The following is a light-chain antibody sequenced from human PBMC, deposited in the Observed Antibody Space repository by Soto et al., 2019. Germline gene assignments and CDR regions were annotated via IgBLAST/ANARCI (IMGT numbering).Light chain of an antibody. Sequence: QSVLTQPPSASGSPGQSVTISCTGTSSDVGGYNYVSWYKQHPGKAPKLMIYEVSKRPSGVPDRFSGSKSGNTASLTVSGLQAEDEADYYCSSYAGSNHVVFGGGTKVTLL. CDR3: SSYAGSNHVV. CDR1: SSDVGGYNY. J-gene: IGLJ2*01. V-gene: IGLV2-8*01. CDR2: EVS.